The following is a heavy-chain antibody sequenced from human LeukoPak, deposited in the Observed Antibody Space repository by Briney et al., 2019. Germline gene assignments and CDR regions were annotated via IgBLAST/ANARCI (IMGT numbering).Heavy chain of an antibody. Sequence: PGGSLRLSCAASGFPVSTNYMSWVRPAPGKGLAWVSIIHAGGTTYYADSVKGRFTVSRDNSKNTLYLQMNNLRTEDTAVYYCARDLFGGTYLGVFDYWGQGTLVTVSS. CDR3: ARDLFGGTYLGVFDY. CDR1: GFPVSTNY. D-gene: IGHD1-26*01. V-gene: IGHV3-66*02. J-gene: IGHJ4*02. CDR2: IHAGGTT.